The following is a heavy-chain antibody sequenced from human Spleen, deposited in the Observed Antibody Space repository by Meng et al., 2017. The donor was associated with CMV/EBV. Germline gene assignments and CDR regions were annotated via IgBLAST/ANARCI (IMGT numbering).Heavy chain of an antibody. D-gene: IGHD2-2*01. Sequence: GGSLRLSCKASGYSFSSYWIAWVRQMPGEGLEWVGIIFPAGSDTRYSPSFQGQVTISADTSSSTANLQWSSLKASHTAIYYCARIEGYCSTTSCYFGPFDSWGQGTLVTVSS. CDR2: IFPAGSDT. CDR3: ARIEGYCSTTSCYFGPFDS. CDR1: GYSFSSYW. V-gene: IGHV5-51*01. J-gene: IGHJ4*02.